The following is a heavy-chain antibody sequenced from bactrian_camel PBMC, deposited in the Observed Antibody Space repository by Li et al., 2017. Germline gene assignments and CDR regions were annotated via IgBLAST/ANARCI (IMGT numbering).Heavy chain of an antibody. CDR1: GYNYDRNC. V-gene: IGHV3S63*01. D-gene: IGHD2*01. J-gene: IGHJ4*01. Sequence: QVQLVESGGGSVQAGGSLNLSCEASGYNYDRNCLGWFRQAPGKEREVVAHLYVRGDETFYAVAVKGRFIDSQEDNAKNTVYLQMNSLKPEDTALYYCASSSFYGYDYWGQGTQVTVS. CDR3: ASSSFYGYDY. CDR2: LYVRGDET.